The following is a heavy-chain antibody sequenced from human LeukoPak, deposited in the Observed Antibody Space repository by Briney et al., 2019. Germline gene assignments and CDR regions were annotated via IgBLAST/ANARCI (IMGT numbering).Heavy chain of an antibody. CDR1: GGSISSYY. CDR2: IYYRETP. Sequence: PSETLSLTCTVSGGSISSYYWGWVRQPPGKGLEWVGQIYYRETPNYNPSLRGRVTISIDTSKNQFSLQLNSVTAADTAIYYCAAESERWLLRSWGQGTLVTVSS. V-gene: IGHV4-59*03. D-gene: IGHD6-19*01. J-gene: IGHJ4*02. CDR3: AAESERWLLRS.